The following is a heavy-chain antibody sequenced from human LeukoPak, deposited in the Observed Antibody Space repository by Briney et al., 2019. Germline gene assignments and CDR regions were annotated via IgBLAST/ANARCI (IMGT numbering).Heavy chain of an antibody. D-gene: IGHD2-15*01. Sequence: PGGYLRLSCAASGFTLSSYGMHWVRQAPGKGLEWVAVIWYDGSNKCYADSVKGRFTISRDNSKNTLYLQMNSLRAEDTAVYYCAREMGLQSDYWGQGTLVTVSS. CDR1: GFTLSSYG. V-gene: IGHV3-33*01. CDR3: AREMGLQSDY. J-gene: IGHJ4*02. CDR2: IWYDGSNK.